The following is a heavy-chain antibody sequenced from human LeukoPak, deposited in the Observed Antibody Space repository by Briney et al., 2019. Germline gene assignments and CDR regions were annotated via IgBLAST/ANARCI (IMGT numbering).Heavy chain of an antibody. J-gene: IGHJ3*02. CDR3: AKVPVFSLTISEVVTDDAFDI. CDR2: ISGSGGAT. D-gene: IGHD3-3*01. CDR1: GLTFSSYA. Sequence: PGGSLRLSCAASGLTFSSYAMSWVRQAPGKGLEWVSAISGSGGATYYANSVKGPFTIPRDNSKNTLSLQMNSLRAEDADVYYCAKVPVFSLTISEVVTDDAFDIWGQGTIVTVSS. V-gene: IGHV3-23*01.